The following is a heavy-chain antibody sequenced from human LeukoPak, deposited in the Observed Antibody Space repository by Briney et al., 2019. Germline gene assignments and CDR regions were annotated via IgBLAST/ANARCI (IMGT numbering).Heavy chain of an antibody. CDR3: AKDRVPDGLWNFDF. Sequence: GGSLRLSCVASGFTFRTYTMSWVRQAPGEGLEWVSSIYGDGSETFYADSVKGRFTIYRDDSKNSLFLQMNSLSVEDTAKYFCAKDRVPDGLWNFDFWGQGTPVTVSS. D-gene: IGHD3-10*01. CDR2: IYGDGSET. V-gene: IGHV3-23*03. CDR1: GFTFRTYT. J-gene: IGHJ4*02.